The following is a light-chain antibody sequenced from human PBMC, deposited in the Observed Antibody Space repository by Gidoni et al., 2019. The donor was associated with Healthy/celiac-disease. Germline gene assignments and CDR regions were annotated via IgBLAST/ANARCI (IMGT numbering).Light chain of an antibody. CDR3: QQYGSSPLT. V-gene: IGKV3-20*01. J-gene: IGKJ4*01. CDR2: GAS. Sequence: EIVLTQSPGTLSFSPGERATLSCRASQSVSRSYLAWYTQKPGQAPRLLIYGASSRATGSPDRFSGSGSGTDFTLTSSRREPEDFAVYYCQQYGSSPLTFGGGTKVEIK. CDR1: QSVSRSY.